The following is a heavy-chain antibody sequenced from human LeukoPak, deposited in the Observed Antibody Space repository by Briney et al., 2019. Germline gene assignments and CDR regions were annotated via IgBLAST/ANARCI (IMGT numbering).Heavy chain of an antibody. J-gene: IGHJ4*02. D-gene: IGHD1-26*01. V-gene: IGHV3-21*01. Sequence: GGSLRLSCAASGFTFSIYSMNWVRQAPGKGLEWVSSISSSSYIYYADSVKGRFTISRDNAKNSLYLQMNSLRAEDTAVYYCARDLQVGATYWGQGTLVTVSS. CDR2: ISSSSYI. CDR1: GFTFSIYS. CDR3: ARDLQVGATY.